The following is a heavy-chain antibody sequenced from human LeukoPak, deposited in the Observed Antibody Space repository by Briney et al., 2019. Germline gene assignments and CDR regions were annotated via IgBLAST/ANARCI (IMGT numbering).Heavy chain of an antibody. J-gene: IGHJ4*02. D-gene: IGHD6-19*01. V-gene: IGHV4-30-4*08. Sequence: SGTLSLTCTVSGGSISSGDYYWSWIRQPPGRGLEWLGYIYYSGSTNYNPSPKSRVTISVDTSKNQFSLKLSSVTAADTAVYYCARHSVNQQWLVRGDYFDYWGQGTLVTVSS. CDR3: ARHSVNQQWLVRGDYFDY. CDR2: IYYSGST. CDR1: GGSISSGDYY.